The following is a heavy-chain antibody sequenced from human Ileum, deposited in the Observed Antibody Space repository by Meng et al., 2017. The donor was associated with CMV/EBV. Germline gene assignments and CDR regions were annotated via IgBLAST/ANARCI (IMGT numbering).Heavy chain of an antibody. J-gene: IGHJ6*02. V-gene: IGHV4-39*07. D-gene: IGHD2-21*01. CDR3: ARTCNGGDCYPAGTDV. CDR1: GAPVKSDSFY. Sequence: SETLSLTCSVSGAPVKSDSFYWGWIRQPPGKGLEWIGTLRYTRNTYYNPSLQSRVTMSVDTSKNQFSLKMRSVTAADTATYYCARTCNGGDCYPAGTDVWGQGTTVTVSS. CDR2: LRYTRNT.